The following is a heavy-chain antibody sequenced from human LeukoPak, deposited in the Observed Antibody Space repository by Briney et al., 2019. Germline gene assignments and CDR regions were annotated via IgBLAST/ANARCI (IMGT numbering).Heavy chain of an antibody. CDR2: INPHSGGT. D-gene: IGHD1-26*01. CDR1: GYTFTGYY. J-gene: IGHJ5*02. V-gene: IGHV1-2*02. CDR3: ARDSIVGATSVNWFDP. Sequence: GASVKVSCKASGYTFTGYYMHWVRQAPGQGLEWMGWINPHSGGTNYAQKFEGRVTMTRDTFITTAYMELSRLRSDDTAVYYCARDSIVGATSVNWFDPWGQGTLVTVSS.